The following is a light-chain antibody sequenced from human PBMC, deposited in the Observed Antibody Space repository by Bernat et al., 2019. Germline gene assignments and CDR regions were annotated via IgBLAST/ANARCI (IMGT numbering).Light chain of an antibody. CDR3: QQLNSYPLT. CDR2: AAS. J-gene: IGKJ4*01. CDR1: QGISSY. Sequence: DIQLIQSPSFLSASVGDRVTITCRASQGISSYLAWYQQKPGKAPKLLIYAASTLQSGVPSRFSGSGSGTEFTLTISSLQPEDFATYYCQQLNSYPLTVGGGTKVEIK. V-gene: IGKV1-9*01.